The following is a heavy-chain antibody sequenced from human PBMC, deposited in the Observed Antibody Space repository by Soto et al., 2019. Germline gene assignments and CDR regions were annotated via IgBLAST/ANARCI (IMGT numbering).Heavy chain of an antibody. D-gene: IGHD3-22*01. Sequence: PGGSLRLSCAASGFTFSSYAMSWVRQAPGKGLEWVSAISGSGGSTYYADSVKGRFTISRDNSKNTLYLQMNSLRAEDTAVYYCAKDPKYYYDSSGYSRGYFDYWGQGTLVTVS. CDR2: ISGSGGST. V-gene: IGHV3-23*01. CDR3: AKDPKYYYDSSGYSRGYFDY. J-gene: IGHJ4*02. CDR1: GFTFSSYA.